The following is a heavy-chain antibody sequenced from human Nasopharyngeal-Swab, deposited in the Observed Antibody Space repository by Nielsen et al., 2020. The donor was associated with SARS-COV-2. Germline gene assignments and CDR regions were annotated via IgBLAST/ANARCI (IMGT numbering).Heavy chain of an antibody. D-gene: IGHD3-10*01. V-gene: IGHV3-33*01. CDR3: VRALGEEGDY. CDR2: IWYDGTNR. J-gene: IGHJ4*02. Sequence: WIRQPPGKGLEWVAVIWYDGTNRYYADSVKDRFTISRDNSKNTLDLQMNSLKAVDTAIYYCVRALGEEGDYWGQGTPVTASS.